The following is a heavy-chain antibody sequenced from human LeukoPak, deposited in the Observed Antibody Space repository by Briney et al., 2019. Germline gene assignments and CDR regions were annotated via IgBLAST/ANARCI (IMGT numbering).Heavy chain of an antibody. J-gene: IGHJ6*02. CDR1: GYTLTELS. D-gene: IGHD3-10*01. CDR3: ATDLYGSGSYLRYYGMDV. Sequence: GASVRVSCKVSGYTLTELSMHWVRQAPGKGLEWMGGFDPEDGETIYAQKFQGRVTMTEDTSTDTAYMELSSLRSEDTAVYYCATDLYGSGSYLRYYGMDVWGQGTTVTVSS. CDR2: FDPEDGET. V-gene: IGHV1-24*01.